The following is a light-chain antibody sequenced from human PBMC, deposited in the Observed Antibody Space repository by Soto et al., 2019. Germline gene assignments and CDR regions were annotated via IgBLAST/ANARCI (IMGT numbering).Light chain of an antibody. J-gene: IGLJ1*01. CDR2: DNS. Sequence: QSVLTQPPSVSAAPGQKVTISCSGSSTNIGNNFVSWYQQLPGSAPRLLIYDNSNRPLGIPDRFSGSKSGTSATLDITGLQTGDEADYYCGTWDSRLTSYFYVLGTGTKVTVL. V-gene: IGLV1-51*01. CDR1: STNIGNNF. CDR3: GTWDSRLTSYFYV.